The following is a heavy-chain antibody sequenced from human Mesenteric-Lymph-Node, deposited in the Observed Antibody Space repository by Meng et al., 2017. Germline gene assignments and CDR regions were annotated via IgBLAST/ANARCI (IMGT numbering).Heavy chain of an antibody. J-gene: IGHJ4*02. V-gene: IGHV4-34*01. Sequence: QVQLQQWGAGLLKPSETLSLTCAVSGGSFSGYYWSWIRQPPGKGLEWIGEINHSGSTNYSPSLKSRVTISVDTSKNQFSLKLSSVTAADTAVYYCHHTYSSSWYADYWGQGTLVTVSS. CDR2: INHSGST. CDR1: GGSFSGYY. D-gene: IGHD6-13*01. CDR3: HHTYSSSWYADY.